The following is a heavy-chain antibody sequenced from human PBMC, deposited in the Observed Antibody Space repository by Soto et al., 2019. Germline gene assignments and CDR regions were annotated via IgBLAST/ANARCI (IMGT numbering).Heavy chain of an antibody. CDR2: IYSSGST. Sequence: PSGTLSLTCTVSGGSISSYYWSWIRQPPGKGLEWIGYIYSSGSTNYNPSLKSRVTISVDTSKNQFSLKLSSVTAADTAVYYCARYRLAAAGAGRRWFDPCGHGTLATVS. CDR1: GGSISSYY. V-gene: IGHV4-59*01. D-gene: IGHD6-13*01. J-gene: IGHJ5*02. CDR3: ARYRLAAAGAGRRWFDP.